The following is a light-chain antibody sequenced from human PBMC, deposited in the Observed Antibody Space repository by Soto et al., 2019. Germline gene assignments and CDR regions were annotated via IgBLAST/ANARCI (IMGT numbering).Light chain of an antibody. Sequence: EVVMRQSPATLSVSPGEGATLSCRASQGFGDTLAWYQHKPGQTPRVLIYDTSTKATGVPARFSGSRSGTEFTLTSDSLQSEDFAVYYCQRYNNWPLTFGGGTKVES. V-gene: IGKV3-15*01. CDR2: DTS. J-gene: IGKJ4*01. CDR3: QRYNNWPLT. CDR1: QGFGDT.